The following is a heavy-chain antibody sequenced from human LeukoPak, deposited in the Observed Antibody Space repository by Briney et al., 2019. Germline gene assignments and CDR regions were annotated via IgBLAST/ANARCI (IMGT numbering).Heavy chain of an antibody. D-gene: IGHD2-15*01. V-gene: IGHV3-23*01. CDR1: GFTFSSYA. CDR3: AKVPINCSGGTCHYAGALDH. J-gene: IGHJ4*02. Sequence: PGGSLRLSCAASGFTFSSYAMSWVRQAPGKGLEWVSAISGSGGSTYYADSVKGRFTISRDNSKNTLYLQMNSLRAEDTAVYYCAKVPINCSGGTCHYAGALDHWGQGTLVTVSS. CDR2: ISGSGGST.